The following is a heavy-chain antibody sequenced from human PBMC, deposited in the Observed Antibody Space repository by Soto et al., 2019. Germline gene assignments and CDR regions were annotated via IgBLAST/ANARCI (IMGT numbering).Heavy chain of an antibody. CDR2: ISGSGGTT. V-gene: IGHV3-23*01. CDR3: AKGITMVRGVIGHFDY. CDR1: GFTFSSYA. D-gene: IGHD3-10*01. Sequence: GGSLRLSSAASGFTFSSYALSWVSQAPGKGLEWVSAISGSGGTTYYADSVKGRFTISRDNSKNTLYLEMGSLRAEDTAVYYCAKGITMVRGVIGHFDYWGQGT. J-gene: IGHJ4*02.